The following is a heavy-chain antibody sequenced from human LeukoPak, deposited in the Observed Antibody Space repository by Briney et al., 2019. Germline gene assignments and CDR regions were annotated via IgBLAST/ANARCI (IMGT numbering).Heavy chain of an antibody. CDR1: GFTFSSYG. V-gene: IGHV3-30*18. CDR3: AKAPPRAVAGPWSGDY. D-gene: IGHD6-19*01. J-gene: IGHJ4*02. Sequence: GGSLRLSCAASGFTFSSYGMHWVRQAPGKGLEWVAVISYDGSNKYYADSVKGRFTISRDNSKNTLYLQMNSLRAEDTADYYCAKAPPRAVAGPWSGDYWGQGTLVTSPQ. CDR2: ISYDGSNK.